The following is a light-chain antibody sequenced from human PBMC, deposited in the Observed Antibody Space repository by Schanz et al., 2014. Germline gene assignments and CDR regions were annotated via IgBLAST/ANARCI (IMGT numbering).Light chain of an antibody. CDR1: ESVSSN. CDR2: GAS. J-gene: IGKJ2*01. Sequence: EIVMTQSPVTLSVSPGERATLSCRASESVSSNLAWYEQKPGQAPRLLVYGASTRATGIPARFSGSGSGTEFTLTISTLEPEEFAVYYCQQYGNSPPFTFGQGTRLEIK. V-gene: IGKV3-15*01. CDR3: QQYGNSPPFT.